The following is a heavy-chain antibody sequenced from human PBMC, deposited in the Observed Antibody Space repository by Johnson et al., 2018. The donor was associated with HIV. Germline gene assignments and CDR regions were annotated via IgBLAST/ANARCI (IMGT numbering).Heavy chain of an antibody. J-gene: IGHJ3*02. D-gene: IGHD2-15*01. CDR3: AKSDCSGGSCYSVWRHAFDI. CDR2: ISFDGDNK. Sequence: QVQLVESGGGVVQPGRSLRLSCAASGFTFSSYAMHWVRQAPGKGLEWVALISFDGDNKYYPDSVRGRFTISRDNAKNTLSLQMNGLRAEDTAVYYCAKSDCSGGSCYSVWRHAFDIWGQGTMVTVSS. V-gene: IGHV3-30*18. CDR1: GFTFSSYA.